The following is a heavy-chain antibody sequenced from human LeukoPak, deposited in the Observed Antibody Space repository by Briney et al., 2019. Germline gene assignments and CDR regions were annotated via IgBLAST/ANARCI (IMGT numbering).Heavy chain of an antibody. J-gene: IGHJ4*02. CDR2: IYYRGGT. CDR1: GGSISSYY. D-gene: IGHD1-26*01. Sequence: SETLSLTCTVSGGSISSYYWSWIRQPPGKGLEWIGYIYYRGGTNYNPSLKSRVTISVDTSKNQFSLKLSSVTAADTAVYYCARHSDGGGSYRRSFDYWGQGTLVTVSS. CDR3: ARHSDGGGSYRRSFDY. V-gene: IGHV4-59*08.